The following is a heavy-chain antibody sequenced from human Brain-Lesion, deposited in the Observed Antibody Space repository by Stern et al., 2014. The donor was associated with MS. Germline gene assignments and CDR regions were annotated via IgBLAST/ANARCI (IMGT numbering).Heavy chain of an antibody. D-gene: IGHD3-10*01. CDR3: ARGERWFDS. Sequence: EVQLVESGGCFVQPGGSLRLSCAASGFTFSNYWMHWVRQAPGKGLVWVSRVNNDGRRTSYADSVKGRFTMSRDNAKNTLYLQMNSLRVEDTAIYYCARGERWFDSWGQGTLFTVSS. CDR1: GFTFSNYW. V-gene: IGHV3-74*02. J-gene: IGHJ5*01. CDR2: VNNDGRRT.